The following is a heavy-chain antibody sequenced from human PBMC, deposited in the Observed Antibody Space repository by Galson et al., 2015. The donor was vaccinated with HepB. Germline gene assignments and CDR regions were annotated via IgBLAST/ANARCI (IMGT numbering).Heavy chain of an antibody. CDR3: AKDLYLDWFPSPALDV. CDR1: RFTFSNYA. D-gene: IGHD3-9*01. Sequence: SLRLSCAASRFTFSNYAMTWVRQAPGKGLEWVSGINGGGGGTYYSDSVKGRFTISRDNSKSTLYLRMNSLRAEDTAVYYCAKDLYLDWFPSPALDVWGKGTTVTVSS. V-gene: IGHV3-23*01. CDR2: INGGGGGT. J-gene: IGHJ6*04.